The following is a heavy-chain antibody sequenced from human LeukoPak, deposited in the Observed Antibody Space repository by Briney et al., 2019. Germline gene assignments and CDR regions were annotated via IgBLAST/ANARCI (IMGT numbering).Heavy chain of an antibody. Sequence: SETLSLTCGVSGGSISSSGYYWGWIRQPPGKGLEWIGSYSGDTYYNPSLKSRVTISVDTSKNQLSLKLRSVTAADTAVYYCTRRRPFGYGSSWSFVYWGQGTLVTVSS. D-gene: IGHD6-13*01. J-gene: IGHJ4*02. CDR3: TRRRPFGYGSSWSFVY. CDR2: YSGDT. CDR1: GGSISSSGYY. V-gene: IGHV4-39*01.